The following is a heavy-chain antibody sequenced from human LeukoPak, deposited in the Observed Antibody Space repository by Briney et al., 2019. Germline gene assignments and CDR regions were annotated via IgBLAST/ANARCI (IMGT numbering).Heavy chain of an antibody. CDR3: AKEPRYSSSNYYYYYMDV. Sequence: GGSLRLSCAASGFTFSSYAMTWVRQAPGKGLEWVSGISGSGDSTYYADSVKGRFTISRDNSKKTLYLQMNSLRAEDTAVYYCAKEPRYSSSNYYYYYMDVWGKGTTATVSS. D-gene: IGHD6-6*01. J-gene: IGHJ6*03. V-gene: IGHV3-23*01. CDR2: ISGSGDST. CDR1: GFTFSSYA.